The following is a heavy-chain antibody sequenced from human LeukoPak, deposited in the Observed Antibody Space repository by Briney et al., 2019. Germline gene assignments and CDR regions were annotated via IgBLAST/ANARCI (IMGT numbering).Heavy chain of an antibody. CDR1: GYTLTGYY. V-gene: IGHV1-2*02. D-gene: IGHD6-13*01. J-gene: IGHJ4*02. CDR3: ARESSSSWSKDY. Sequence: ASVTVSCKASGYTLTGYYMHWVRQAPGQGLEWMGWINPNSGGTNYAQKFQGRVTMTRDTSISTAYMELSRLRSDDTAVYYCARESSSSWSKDYWGQETLVTVSS. CDR2: INPNSGGT.